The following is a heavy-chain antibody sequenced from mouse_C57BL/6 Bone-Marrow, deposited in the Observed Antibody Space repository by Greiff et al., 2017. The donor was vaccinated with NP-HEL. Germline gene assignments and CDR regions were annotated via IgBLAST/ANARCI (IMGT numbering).Heavy chain of an antibody. CDR1: GYAFTNYL. Sequence: QVHVKQSGAELVRPGTSVTVSCKASGYAFTNYLIEWVKQRPGQGLEWIGVINPGSGGTNYNEKFKGKATLTADKSSSTAYMQLSSLTSEDAAVYFCARGPLLGFDYWGQGTTLTVSS. V-gene: IGHV1-54*01. CDR3: ARGPLLGFDY. J-gene: IGHJ2*01. D-gene: IGHD4-1*01. CDR2: INPGSGGT.